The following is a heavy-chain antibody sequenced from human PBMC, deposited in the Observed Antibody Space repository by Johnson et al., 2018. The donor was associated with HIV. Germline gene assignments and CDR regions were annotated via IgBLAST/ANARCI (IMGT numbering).Heavy chain of an antibody. CDR3: AREQVQFSFCDI. Sequence: QVQLVESGGGVVQPGRSLRLSCAASGFIFSSYAMHWVRQAPGKGLEWVAVISYDGSNKYYADSVKGRFTISRDNSKNTLYLQMNSLRAEDTAVYYCAREQVQFSFCDIWGQVTMVTVSS. D-gene: IGHD5-24*01. CDR1: GFIFSSYA. CDR2: ISYDGSNK. J-gene: IGHJ3*02. V-gene: IGHV3-30-3*01.